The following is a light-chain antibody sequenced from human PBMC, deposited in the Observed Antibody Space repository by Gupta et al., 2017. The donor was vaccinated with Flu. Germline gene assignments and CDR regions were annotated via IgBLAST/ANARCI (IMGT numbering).Light chain of an antibody. J-gene: IGKJ2*01. CDR2: DAS. V-gene: IGKV3-11*01. Sequence: ATLSLSPGERAILSCRASQSVNIYLAWYQQKPGQPPRLLMFDASKRAAGIPDRFSGSGSGTDFTLTISTLEPEDFAVYYCQQRSGLPMYTFGQGTKLE. CDR3: QQRSGLPMYT. CDR1: QSVNIY.